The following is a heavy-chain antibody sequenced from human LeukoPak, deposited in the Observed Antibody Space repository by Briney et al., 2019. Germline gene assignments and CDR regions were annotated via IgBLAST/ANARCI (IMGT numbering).Heavy chain of an antibody. Sequence: SETLSLTCSVSADSISRSSYFWGWIRQPPGKGLEWIANIYYSGNTFYNPSLKNRVTISLDRSKHQFYLELRSVTAADMAVYYCAAGIEVAGAPFDYWGQGTLVTVSS. CDR1: ADSISRSSYF. V-gene: IGHV4-39*01. D-gene: IGHD6-19*01. CDR3: AAGIEVAGAPFDY. CDR2: IYYSGNT. J-gene: IGHJ4*02.